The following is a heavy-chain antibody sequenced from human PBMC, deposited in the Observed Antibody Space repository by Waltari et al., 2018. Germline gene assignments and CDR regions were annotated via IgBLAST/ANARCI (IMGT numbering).Heavy chain of an antibody. V-gene: IGHV1-24*01. Sequence: QVQLVQSGAEVKKPGASVKVSCKVSGYTLTELSMHWVRQAPGKGLELIGVFDPEDGETIHAQKFQGRVTMTEDTSTDTAYMELSSLRSEDTALYYCATVSIAAGWDWYFDLWGRGTLVTVSS. CDR2: FDPEDGET. D-gene: IGHD6-13*01. CDR3: ATVSIAAGWDWYFDL. J-gene: IGHJ2*01. CDR1: GYTLTELS.